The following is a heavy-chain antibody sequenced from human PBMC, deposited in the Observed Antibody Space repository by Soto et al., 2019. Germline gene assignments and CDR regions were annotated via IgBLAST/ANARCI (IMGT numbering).Heavy chain of an antibody. CDR2: IFNSGRT. Sequence: QVQLQESGPGLVKSSETLSLTCRVSGGSISNYFWSWIRQPPGKGLEWIGYIFNSGRTIYSPSLNSRVTLTLDTSKNQFSLRLGSVTVADTAIYFCARGPDTYYMDVWGKGTTVTVSS. D-gene: IGHD5-18*01. CDR3: ARGPDTYYMDV. CDR1: GGSISNYF. V-gene: IGHV4-59*01. J-gene: IGHJ6*03.